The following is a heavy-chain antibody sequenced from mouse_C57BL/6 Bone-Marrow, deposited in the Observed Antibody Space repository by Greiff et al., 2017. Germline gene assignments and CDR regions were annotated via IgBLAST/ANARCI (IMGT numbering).Heavy chain of an antibody. Sequence: VQRVESGPGLVAPSQSLSITCTVSGFSLTSYGVSWVRQPPGKGLEWLGVIWGDGCTNYHSALISRLNISKDNSKSQVFLKLNRRQTEDTATYYWAKQGHYDGYWYFDVWGTGTTVTVSS. J-gene: IGHJ1*03. CDR3: AKQGHYDGYWYFDV. D-gene: IGHD1-1*01. CDR2: IWGDGCT. V-gene: IGHV2-3*01. CDR1: GFSLTSYG.